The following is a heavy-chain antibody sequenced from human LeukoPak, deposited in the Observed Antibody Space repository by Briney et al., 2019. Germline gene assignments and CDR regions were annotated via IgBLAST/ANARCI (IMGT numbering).Heavy chain of an antibody. D-gene: IGHD6-19*01. CDR2: IYYTGTT. CDR1: GGSISSYY. J-gene: IGHJ5*02. CDR3: ARSGYTSGWPTGDWFGP. V-gene: IGHV4-59*01. Sequence: SETLSLTCTVSGGSISSYYWSWIRQPPGKGLEWIGYIYYTGTTSYNPSLRSRVTISVDTSKNQFSLKLSSVTAADTALYFCARSGYTSGWPTGDWFGPWGQGTLVTVSS.